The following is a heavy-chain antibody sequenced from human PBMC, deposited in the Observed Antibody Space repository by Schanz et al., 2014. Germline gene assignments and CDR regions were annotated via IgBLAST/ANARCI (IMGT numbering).Heavy chain of an antibody. CDR1: GFTLSNYA. V-gene: IGHV3-23*01. CDR2: LSEGGGGT. Sequence: EMQLLESGGGLAQPGGSLRLSCAASGFTLSNYAMSWVRQAPGKGLEWVSALSEGGGGTHYADSVRGRFTISRDNSKSTLYLQMNSLRAEDTAVYHCVSSGSYSSYAFWGQGTLVTVSA. J-gene: IGHJ4*02. D-gene: IGHD3-10*01. CDR3: VSSGSYSSYAF.